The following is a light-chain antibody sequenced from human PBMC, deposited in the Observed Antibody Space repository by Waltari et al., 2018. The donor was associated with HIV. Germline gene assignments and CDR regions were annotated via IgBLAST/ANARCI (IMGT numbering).Light chain of an antibody. Sequence: QSALTQPPSVSGAPGQRVTISCTGNRSNIGAGYFVHWYQHLPGTPPKLLVYGDINRPAGVPDRFSGSKSGTSASLVITGLQAEDEADYYCQSYDSSLRASVFGGGTKLTVL. CDR1: RSNIGAGYF. CDR3: QSYDSSLRASV. J-gene: IGLJ2*01. CDR2: GDI. V-gene: IGLV1-40*01.